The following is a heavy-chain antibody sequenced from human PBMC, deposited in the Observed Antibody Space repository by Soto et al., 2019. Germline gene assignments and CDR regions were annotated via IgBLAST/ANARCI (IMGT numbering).Heavy chain of an antibody. D-gene: IGHD6-13*01. CDR3: ARDRITAAGTGGDY. CDR1: GYTFTSYD. J-gene: IGHJ4*02. Sequence: ASVKVSCKASGYTFTSYDINWVRQATGQGLEWMGWMNPNSGNTGYAQKFQGRVTMTRNTSISTAYMELSSLRSEDTAVYYCARDRITAAGTGGDYWGQGTLVTVSS. CDR2: MNPNSGNT. V-gene: IGHV1-8*01.